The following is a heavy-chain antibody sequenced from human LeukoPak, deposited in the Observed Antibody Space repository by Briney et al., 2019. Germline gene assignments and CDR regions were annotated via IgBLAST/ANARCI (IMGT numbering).Heavy chain of an antibody. CDR1: GFAFSSFW. V-gene: IGHV3-7*01. CDR2: IRPDGSGA. Sequence: GGSLRLSCAVSGFAFSSFWMSWVRQAPGKGLEWVANIRPDGSGASYVDSVKGRFTISRDNAKNSLYLQMNSLRVEDTAVYFCASADTGRGNSRRYDWGQGTLVTVSS. CDR3: ASADTGRGNSRRYD. J-gene: IGHJ1*01. D-gene: IGHD3-16*01.